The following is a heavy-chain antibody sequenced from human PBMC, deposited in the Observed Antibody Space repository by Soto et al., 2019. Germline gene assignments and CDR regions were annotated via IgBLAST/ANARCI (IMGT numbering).Heavy chain of an antibody. V-gene: IGHV1-8*01. CDR2: MNPNSGNT. CDR1: GYTFTSYD. J-gene: IGHJ6*03. D-gene: IGHD2-15*01. CDR3: ASLVGYCSGGSCYYYMDV. Sequence: GASVKVSCKASGYTFTSYDINWVRQATGQGLEWMGWMNPNSGNTGYAQKFQGRVTMTRNTSISTAYMELSSLRSEDTAVYYCASLVGYCSGGSCYYYMDVWGKGTTVTVSS.